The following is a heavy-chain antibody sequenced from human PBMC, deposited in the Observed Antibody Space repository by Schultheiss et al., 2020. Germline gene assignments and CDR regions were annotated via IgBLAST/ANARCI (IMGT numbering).Heavy chain of an antibody. CDR3: AKGADYGDPFDY. D-gene: IGHD4-17*01. J-gene: IGHJ4*02. CDR1: GFTFSSYA. Sequence: GGSLRLSCAASGFTFSSYAMSWVRQAPGKGLEWVSYISSSSSTIYYADSVKGRFTISRDNSRNTLYLQMNSLRAEDTAVYYCAKGADYGDPFDYWGQGTLVTVSS. CDR2: ISSSSSTI. V-gene: IGHV3-48*01.